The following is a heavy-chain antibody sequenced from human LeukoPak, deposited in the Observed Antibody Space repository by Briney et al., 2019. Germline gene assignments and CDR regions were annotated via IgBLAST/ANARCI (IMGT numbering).Heavy chain of an antibody. CDR1: GGSINSYY. V-gene: IGHV4-59*12. CDR2: IYHSGST. D-gene: IGHD1-26*01. J-gene: IGHJ3*02. CDR3: ARDKWEPRYAFDI. Sequence: PSETLSLTCTVSGGSINSYYWSWIRQPAGKGLEWIGEIYHSGSTNYNLSLKSRVTISVDKSKTQFSLKLSSVTAADTAVYYCARDKWEPRYAFDIWGQGTMVTVSS.